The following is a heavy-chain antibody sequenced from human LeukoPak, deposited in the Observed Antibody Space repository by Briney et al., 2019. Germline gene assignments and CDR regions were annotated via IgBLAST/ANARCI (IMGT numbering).Heavy chain of an antibody. CDR1: GFTVSSNY. J-gene: IGHJ6*03. V-gene: IGHV3-74*01. CDR3: AREVVSHYYYYMDV. Sequence: GGSLRLSCAASGFTVSSNYMSWVRQVPGKGPVWVSRIKTDGSITDYADSVKGRFTISRDNAKSTLYLQMNSLRAEDTAVYYCAREVVSHYYYYMDVWGKGTTVTVSS. CDR2: IKTDGSIT. D-gene: IGHD2-15*01.